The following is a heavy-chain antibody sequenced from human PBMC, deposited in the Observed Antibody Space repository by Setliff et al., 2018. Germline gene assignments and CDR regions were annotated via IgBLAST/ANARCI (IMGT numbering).Heavy chain of an antibody. CDR1: GGSFSGYY. J-gene: IGHJ4*02. V-gene: IGHV4-34*01. Sequence: KPSETLSLTCAVYGGSFSGYYWSWIRQPPGKGLELIGEINHTGSTNYNPSLKSRVTISVDTSKNQFSLRLSSVTAADTAVYFCATSGNWNYEYYFNYWGQGALVTVSS. CDR2: INHTGST. CDR3: ATSGNWNYEYYFNY. D-gene: IGHD1-7*01.